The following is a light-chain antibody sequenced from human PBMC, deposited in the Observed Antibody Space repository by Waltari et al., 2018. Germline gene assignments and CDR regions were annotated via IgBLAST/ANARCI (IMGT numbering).Light chain of an antibody. J-gene: IGKJ2*01. V-gene: IGKV4-1*01. Sequence: DIVLTQSPDSLAVSLGESATPNCKSSHPILNTSNNKNFLAWYQQRPGQPPRLLLYWASTRHSGVPDRFSGGGSGTDFTLTISSLQADDVAVYFCQQYHTTPKTFGQGTKVEIK. CDR1: HPILNTSNNKNF. CDR3: QQYHTTPKT. CDR2: WAS.